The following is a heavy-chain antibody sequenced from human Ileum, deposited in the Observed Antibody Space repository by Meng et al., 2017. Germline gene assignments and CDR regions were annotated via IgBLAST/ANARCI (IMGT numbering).Heavy chain of an antibody. Sequence: GGSLRLSCVASGFIVRSDFMIWVRQAPGKGLEWVSMIHNGDVTFYSDSVKGRFTISRDSSKNTLFLQMNSLRPEDMAVYYCANRFVWGLGTLVTVSS. V-gene: IGHV3-66*02. D-gene: IGHD3-3*01. CDR2: IHNGDVT. CDR3: ANRFV. CDR1: GFIVRSDF. J-gene: IGHJ4*02.